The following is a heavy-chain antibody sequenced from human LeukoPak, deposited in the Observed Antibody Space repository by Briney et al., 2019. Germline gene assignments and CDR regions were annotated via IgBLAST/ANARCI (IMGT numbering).Heavy chain of an antibody. CDR2: MNPNSGNT. D-gene: IGHD3-10*01. Sequence: GASVKVSCKASGYTFTTYDINWVRQAPRLGLEWMGWMNPNSGNTGYVQKLQGRVTMTRDATTNTAYMELSSLRSEDTAVYHCVRGDFGRAAYWGQGTLVTVSS. V-gene: IGHV1-8*01. CDR3: VRGDFGRAAY. J-gene: IGHJ4*02. CDR1: GYTFTTYD.